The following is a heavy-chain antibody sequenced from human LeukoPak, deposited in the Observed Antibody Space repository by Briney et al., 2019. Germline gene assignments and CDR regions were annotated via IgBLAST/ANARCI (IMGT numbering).Heavy chain of an antibody. CDR2: ISSSGSTI. J-gene: IGHJ5*02. Sequence: GGSLRLSCAASGFTFSDYYMSWIRQAPGKGLEWVSYISSSGSTIYYADSVKGRFTISRDNAKNSLYLQMNSLRAEDTAIYYCTKASLRNWFDPWGQGTLVTVSS. V-gene: IGHV3-11*01. CDR1: GFTFSDYY. CDR3: TKASLRNWFDP.